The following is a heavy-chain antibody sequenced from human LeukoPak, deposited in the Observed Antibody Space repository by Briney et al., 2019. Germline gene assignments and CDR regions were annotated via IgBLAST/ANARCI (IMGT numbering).Heavy chain of an antibody. Sequence: GGSLRLSCAASGFTFSGFAMTWVRQAPGKGLEWVSTISGSGGSTYYADSVKGRFTISRDNSKNTLYLQMNSLRAEDTAVYYCAREYTAMAYDYWGQGNLVTVSS. CDR2: ISGSGGST. D-gene: IGHD5-18*01. CDR1: GFTFSGFA. CDR3: AREYTAMAYDY. J-gene: IGHJ4*02. V-gene: IGHV3-23*01.